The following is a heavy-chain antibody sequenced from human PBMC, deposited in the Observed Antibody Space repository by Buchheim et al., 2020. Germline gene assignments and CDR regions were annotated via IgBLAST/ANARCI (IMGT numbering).Heavy chain of an antibody. J-gene: IGHJ4*02. V-gene: IGHV7-4-1*02. CDR2: INTNTGNP. CDR3: ARVKGRQAPIVSNTALDY. Sequence: QVQLVQSGSELKKPGASVKISCKASGYNLISYAMNWVRQAPGQGLEWMGWINTNTGNPTFAQGFTGRFVFSLDTSVSTVYLHINILKADDTAVYYCARVKGRQAPIVSNTALDYRGQG. CDR1: GYNLISYA. D-gene: IGHD2-2*02.